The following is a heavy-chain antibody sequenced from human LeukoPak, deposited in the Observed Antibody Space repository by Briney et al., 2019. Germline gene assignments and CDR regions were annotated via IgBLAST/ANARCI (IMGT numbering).Heavy chain of an antibody. J-gene: IGHJ4*02. CDR1: GYTFTGYY. V-gene: IGHV1-2*02. CDR2: ISPKIGDT. Sequence: ASVKVSCKASGYTFTGYYMHWVRQAPGHRLEWMGWISPKIGDTNYAQKFQGRVTMTRDTSINTVHMELRSLRSDDTAVYYCARDQRLQLNFDYWGQGTLVTVSS. CDR3: ARDQRLQLNFDY.